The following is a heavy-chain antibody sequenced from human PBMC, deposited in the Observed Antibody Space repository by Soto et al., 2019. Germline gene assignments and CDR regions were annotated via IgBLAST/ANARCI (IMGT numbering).Heavy chain of an antibody. V-gene: IGHV3-30-3*01. CDR1: GFTFSSYA. Sequence: GGSLRLSCAASGFTFSSYAMHWVRQAPGKGLEWVAVISYDGSNKYYADSVKGRFTISRDNSKNTLYLQMNSLRAEDTAVFYCSKDLSHKGSVHYYDSSGYSGGAFDIWGQGTMVTVSS. D-gene: IGHD3-22*01. J-gene: IGHJ3*02. CDR2: ISYDGSNK. CDR3: SKDLSHKGSVHYYDSSGYSGGAFDI.